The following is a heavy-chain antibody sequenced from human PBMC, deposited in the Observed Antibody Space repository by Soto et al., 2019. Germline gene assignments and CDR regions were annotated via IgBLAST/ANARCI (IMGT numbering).Heavy chain of an antibody. CDR1: GFTFDDYA. V-gene: IGHV3-9*01. J-gene: IGHJ4*02. CDR2: ISWSSGSI. D-gene: IGHD3-22*01. CDR3: AGQDYYDSSGYYSSVY. Sequence: EVQLVESGGGLVQPGRSLRLSCAASGFTFDDYAMHWVRQAPGKGLEWVSGISWSSGSIGYADSVKGRFTISRDNAKNSLYLQMNSLRAEDTALYYCAGQDYYDSSGYYSSVYWGQGTLVTVSS.